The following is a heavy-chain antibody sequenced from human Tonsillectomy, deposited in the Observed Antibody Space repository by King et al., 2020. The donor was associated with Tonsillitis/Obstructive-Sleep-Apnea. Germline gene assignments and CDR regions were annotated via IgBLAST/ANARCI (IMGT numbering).Heavy chain of an antibody. CDR2: INHSGST. CDR1: GGSFSGYY. Sequence: VQLPQWGAGLLKPSETLSLTCAVYGGSFSGYYWSWIRQPPGKGLEWIGEINHSGSTNYNPSLKSRVTISVDTSKNQFSLKLSSVTAADTAVYYCARDAAVEWLYYYYYYMDVWGKGTTVTVSS. J-gene: IGHJ6*03. V-gene: IGHV4-34*01. CDR3: ARDAAVEWLYYYYYYMDV. D-gene: IGHD3-3*01.